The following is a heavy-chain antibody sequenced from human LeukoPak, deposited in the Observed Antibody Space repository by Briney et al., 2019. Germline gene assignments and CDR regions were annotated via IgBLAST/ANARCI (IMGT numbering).Heavy chain of an antibody. CDR3: ARGFYDILTGVDY. J-gene: IGHJ4*02. CDR1: GDSISAYY. V-gene: IGHV4-4*07. D-gene: IGHD3-9*01. CDR2: IHASGST. Sequence: SETLSLTCTVSGDSISAYYWSWIRQPAGRGLEWIGRIHASGSTRYNPSLKSRVTISVDTSKNQFSLKLSSVTAADTAVYYCARGFYDILTGVDYWGQGTLVTVSS.